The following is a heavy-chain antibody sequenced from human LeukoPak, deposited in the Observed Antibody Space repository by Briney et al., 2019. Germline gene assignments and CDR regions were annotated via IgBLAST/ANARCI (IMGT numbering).Heavy chain of an antibody. CDR3: ASLGETYHYERSGYYYSDY. D-gene: IGHD3-22*01. Sequence: PSETLSLTCAVYGGSFSGYYWSWIRQPPGKGLEWIGEINHSGSTNYNPSLKSRVTISGDTSKKQFSLKLSSVTAADTAVYYCASLGETYHYERSGYYYSDYWGQGTLVTVSS. CDR1: GGSFSGYY. J-gene: IGHJ4*02. V-gene: IGHV4-34*01. CDR2: INHSGST.